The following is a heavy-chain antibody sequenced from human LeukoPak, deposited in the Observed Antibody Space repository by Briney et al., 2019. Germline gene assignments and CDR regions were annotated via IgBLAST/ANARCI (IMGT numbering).Heavy chain of an antibody. D-gene: IGHD3-10*01. CDR2: IYYSGST. J-gene: IGHJ5*02. CDR1: GGSISSSGYY. Sequence: SETLSLTCTVSGGSISSSGYYWGWIRQPPGKGLEWIGSIYYSGSTYYNPSLKSRVTMSVDTSRNQFSLKLSSVTAADTAVYYCARHEIRIYYGSGTLNWFDPWGQGTLVTVSS. CDR3: ARHEIRIYYGSGTLNWFDP. V-gene: IGHV4-39*01.